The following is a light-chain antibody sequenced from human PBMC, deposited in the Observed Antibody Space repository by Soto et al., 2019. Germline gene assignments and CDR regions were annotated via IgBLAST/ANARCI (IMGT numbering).Light chain of an antibody. CDR1: SSNIGNNY. CDR2: DNN. J-gene: IGLJ3*02. V-gene: IGLV1-51*01. CDR3: GTWDTSLSAVV. Sequence: QSVLTQPASFSAAPGQKVTISCSGSSSNIGNNYVSWYQQLPGTAPKVLIYDNNNRPSGIPDRFSGSKSGTSATLGITGLQTGDEADYYCGTWDTSLSAVVFGGGTKVTVL.